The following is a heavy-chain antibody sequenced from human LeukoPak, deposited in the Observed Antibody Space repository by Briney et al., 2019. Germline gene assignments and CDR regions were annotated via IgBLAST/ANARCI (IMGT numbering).Heavy chain of an antibody. Sequence: SETLSLTCTVSGGSISSSSYYWGWIRQPPGKGLEWIGSIYYSGSTNYNPSLKSRVTISLDTPKNQFSLKVTSVTAADTAVYYCARDRGFWSGSYYYGMDVWGQGTTVTVSS. CDR1: GGSISSSSYY. J-gene: IGHJ6*02. V-gene: IGHV4-39*07. CDR2: IYYSGST. CDR3: ARDRGFWSGSYYYGMDV. D-gene: IGHD3-3*01.